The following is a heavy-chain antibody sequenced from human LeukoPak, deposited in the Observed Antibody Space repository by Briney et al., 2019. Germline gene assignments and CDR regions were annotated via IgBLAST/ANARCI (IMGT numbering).Heavy chain of an antibody. CDR2: IIPIFGTA. J-gene: IGHJ4*02. D-gene: IGHD3-10*01. CDR1: GGTFSGYA. Sequence: GASVKVSCKASGGTFSGYAISWVRQAPGQGLEWMGGIIPIFGTANYAQKFQGRVTITADKSTSTAYMELSSLRSEDTAVYYCARNGRVRRVVKDLFEYWGQGTLVAVSS. V-gene: IGHV1-69*06. CDR3: ARNGRVRRVVKDLFEY.